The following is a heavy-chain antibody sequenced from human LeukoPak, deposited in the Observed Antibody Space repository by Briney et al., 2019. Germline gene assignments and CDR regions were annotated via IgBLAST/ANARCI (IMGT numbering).Heavy chain of an antibody. J-gene: IGHJ3*02. CDR3: ARASVESDAFDI. CDR2: IYYSVST. CDR1: GGSISSYY. Sequence: SETLSLTCTVSGGSISSYYWSWIRQPPGKGLEWIGYIYYSVSTNYNPSLKSRVTISVDTYKNKFSLKLSSVTAADTAVYYCARASVESDAFDIWGQGTMVTVSS. V-gene: IGHV4-59*01.